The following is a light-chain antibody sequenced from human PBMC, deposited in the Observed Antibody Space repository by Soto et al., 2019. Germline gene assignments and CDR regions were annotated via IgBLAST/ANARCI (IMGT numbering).Light chain of an antibody. CDR3: QQYYYTPLT. V-gene: IGKV4-1*01. Sequence: DIEMTQSPDSLAVSLAGRATINCKSGHRVLYNSTNNSNLAWYQQRLGQSPKLLIYWASTRESGVPDRFSGSGSGTDFPITSSSLQAEDVALYCCQQYYYTPLTFGGGTKVDIK. J-gene: IGKJ4*01. CDR2: WAS. CDR1: HRVLYNSTNNSN.